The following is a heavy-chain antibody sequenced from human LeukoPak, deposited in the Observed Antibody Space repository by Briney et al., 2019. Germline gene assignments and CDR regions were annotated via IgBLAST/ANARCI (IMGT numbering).Heavy chain of an antibody. J-gene: IGHJ4*02. D-gene: IGHD3-10*01. V-gene: IGHV4-4*07. CDR3: AKVAKYYYGSETYFFFDH. Sequence: SETLSLTCTVSGGSISSYYWSWIRQPAGKGLEWIGHIYTTGTTNYNPSLKSRVTMSIDTSKNQFSLNLRSVTAADTAVYYCAKVAKYYYGSETYFFFDHWXQGXLVTV. CDR2: IYTTGTT. CDR1: GGSISSYY.